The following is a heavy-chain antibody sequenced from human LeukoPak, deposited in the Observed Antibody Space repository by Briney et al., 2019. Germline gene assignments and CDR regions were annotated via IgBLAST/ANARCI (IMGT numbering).Heavy chain of an antibody. J-gene: IGHJ4*02. CDR1: GFTFSSYE. V-gene: IGHV3-48*03. CDR3: ARILVDGGY. D-gene: IGHD2-8*01. CDR2: ISSSGSTI. Sequence: GGSLRLSCAASGFTFSSYEMNWVRQAPGKRLEWVSYISSSGSTIYYADSVKGRFTISRDNAKSSLYLQMNSLRAEDTAVYYCARILVDGGYWGQGTLVTVSS.